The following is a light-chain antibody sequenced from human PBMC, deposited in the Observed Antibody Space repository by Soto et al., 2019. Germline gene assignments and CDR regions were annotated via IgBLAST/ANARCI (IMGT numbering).Light chain of an antibody. Sequence: EIVLTQSPATLSLSPGERATLSCRASQSVSSYLAWYQQKPGQAPRLLIYDASNRATGIPARFSGSGSGTDFTLTISSLEPEDFAVYYCQQRSNWPPNFGQGTRLRL. CDR2: DAS. CDR3: QQRSNWPPN. V-gene: IGKV3-11*01. J-gene: IGKJ5*01. CDR1: QSVSSY.